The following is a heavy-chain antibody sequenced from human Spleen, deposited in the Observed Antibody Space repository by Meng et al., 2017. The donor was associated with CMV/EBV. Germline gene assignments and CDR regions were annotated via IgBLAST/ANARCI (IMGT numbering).Heavy chain of an antibody. CDR2: ISSSGGST. CDR1: GFTFAGSA. J-gene: IGHJ4*02. D-gene: IGHD6-19*01. V-gene: IGHV3-23*01. CDR3: AKDRGSSGWYDY. Sequence: GESLKISCAASGFTFAGSAMSWVRRAPGRGLEWVSAISSSGGSTHYVESVKGRFTISRDDSKNTLYLQMNSVRAEDTAVYYCAKDRGSSGWYDYWGQGTLVTVSS.